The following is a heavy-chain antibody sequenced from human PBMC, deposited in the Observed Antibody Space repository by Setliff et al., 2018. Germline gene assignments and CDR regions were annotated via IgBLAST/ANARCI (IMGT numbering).Heavy chain of an antibody. CDR3: ARDREGDGNYYMDV. CDR1: GFTFSSYA. J-gene: IGHJ6*03. V-gene: IGHV3-33*01. CDR2: IWNDGRNK. Sequence: HPGGSLRLSCAASGFTFSSYAMHWVRQAPGKGLEWVAVIWNDGRNKFYADSVYGRFTVSRDNSKNTLYLQMNSLRAEDTAVYYCARDREGDGNYYMDVWGKGTTVTVSS. D-gene: IGHD1-1*01.